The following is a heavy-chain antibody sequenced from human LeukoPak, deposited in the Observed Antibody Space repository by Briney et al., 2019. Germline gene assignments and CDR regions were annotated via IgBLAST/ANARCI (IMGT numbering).Heavy chain of an antibody. CDR2: INPNSGGT. Sequence: ASVKVPCKASGYTFTGYYMHWVRQAPGQGLEWMGWINPNSGGTNYAQKFQGRVTMTRDTSISTAYMELSRLRSEDTAVYYCARGGDSSSWFYYYYMDVWGKGTTVTVSS. J-gene: IGHJ6*03. V-gene: IGHV1-2*02. D-gene: IGHD6-13*01. CDR3: ARGGDSSSWFYYYYMDV. CDR1: GYTFTGYY.